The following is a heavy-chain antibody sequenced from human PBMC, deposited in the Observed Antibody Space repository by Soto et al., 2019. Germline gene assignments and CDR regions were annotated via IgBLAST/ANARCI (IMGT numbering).Heavy chain of an antibody. CDR1: GFTFTSYG. Sequence: QVQLVESGGSVVQPGRSLRLSCAASGFTFTSYGMHWVRQAPGKGLEWVAVISYDGSNKYYVDSVKGRFTISRDNSKNTLYLQMNSLRAEDTAVYYCATLTHCSSTSCLDAFDIWGQGTMVTVSS. D-gene: IGHD2-2*01. J-gene: IGHJ3*02. CDR3: ATLTHCSSTSCLDAFDI. V-gene: IGHV3-30*03. CDR2: ISYDGSNK.